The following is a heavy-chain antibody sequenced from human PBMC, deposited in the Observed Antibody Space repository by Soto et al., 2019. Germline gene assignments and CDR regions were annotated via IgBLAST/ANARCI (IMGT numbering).Heavy chain of an antibody. CDR2: ISGSSRYT. D-gene: IGHD6-19*01. CDR3: ARHTSGWHYYDY. CDR1: GFNFSDHY. Sequence: GGSLRLSCAASGFNFSDHYMNWIRQAPGKGLECGSYISGSSRYTNFADSVKGRFTISRDNAKNSLYLQMNSLRVEDTAVYYCARHTSGWHYYDYWGQGTPVTVSS. V-gene: IGHV3-11*06. J-gene: IGHJ4*02.